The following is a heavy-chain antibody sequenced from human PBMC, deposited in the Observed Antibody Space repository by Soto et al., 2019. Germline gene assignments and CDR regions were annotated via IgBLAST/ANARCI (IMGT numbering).Heavy chain of an antibody. CDR1: GFTFSSYA. V-gene: IGHV3-30-3*01. Sequence: QVQLVESGGGVVQPGRSLRLSCAASGFTFSSYAMHWVRQAPGEGLEWVAVISYDGSNKYYADSVKGRFTISRDNSKNTLYLQMNSLRAEDTAVYYCARAKHGGPVWFDYWGQGTLVTVSS. CDR3: ARAKHGGPVWFDY. D-gene: IGHD3-16*01. CDR2: ISYDGSNK. J-gene: IGHJ4*02.